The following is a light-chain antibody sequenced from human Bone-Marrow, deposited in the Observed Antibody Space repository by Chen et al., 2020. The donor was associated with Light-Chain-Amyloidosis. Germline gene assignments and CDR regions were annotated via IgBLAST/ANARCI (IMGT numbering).Light chain of an antibody. CDR1: NIGSTS. Sequence: SYVLTQPSSVSVAPGQTATIACGGNNIGSTSVHWYQQTPGQAPLLVVYDDSDRPPGIPERLSGSNSGNPATLTISRVDAGDEADYYCQVWDRSSDRPVFGGGTKLTVL. J-gene: IGLJ3*02. V-gene: IGLV3-21*02. CDR2: DDS. CDR3: QVWDRSSDRPV.